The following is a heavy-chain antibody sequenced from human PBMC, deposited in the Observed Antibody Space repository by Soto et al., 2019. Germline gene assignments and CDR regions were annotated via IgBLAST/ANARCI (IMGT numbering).Heavy chain of an antibody. CDR3: ARRAGLGGATPYYFDY. CDR2: IYPGDSDT. J-gene: IGHJ4*02. D-gene: IGHD1-26*01. CDR1: GYSFTSYW. Sequence: GESLQISCKGSGYSFTSYWIGWVRQMPGKGLEWMGIIYPGDSDTRYSPSFQGQVTISADKSISTAYLQWSSLKASDTAMYYCARRAGLGGATPYYFDYWGQGTLVTVSS. V-gene: IGHV5-51*01.